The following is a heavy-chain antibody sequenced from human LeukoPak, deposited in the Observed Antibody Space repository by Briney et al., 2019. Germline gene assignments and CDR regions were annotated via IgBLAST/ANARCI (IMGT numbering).Heavy chain of an antibody. D-gene: IGHD3-9*01. CDR2: IRYDGSNK. CDR1: GFTFSSYG. CDR3: AKEPHMLIGYYTDYFDY. J-gene: IGHJ4*02. V-gene: IGHV3-30*02. Sequence: PGGSLRLSCAASGFTFSSYGMHWVRQAPGKGLEWVAFIRYDGSNKYYADSVKGRFTISRDNSKNTLYLQMNSLRLEDTAIYFCAKEPHMLIGYYTDYFDYWGQGTLVTVSS.